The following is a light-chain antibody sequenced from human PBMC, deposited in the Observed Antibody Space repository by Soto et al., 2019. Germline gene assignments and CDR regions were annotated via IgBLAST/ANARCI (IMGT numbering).Light chain of an antibody. V-gene: IGLV2-11*01. CDR2: DVY. CDR1: SSDVGAYVY. J-gene: IGLJ1*01. Sequence: QSALTQLRSVSGAPGQSVTISCTGTSSDVGAYVYVSWYQNQPGSAPKLIIYDVYKRPSGVPDRFSGSKSGDTASLTISGLQADDEADYYCCSYAGTYTYVFGTGTKVTVL. CDR3: CSYAGTYTYV.